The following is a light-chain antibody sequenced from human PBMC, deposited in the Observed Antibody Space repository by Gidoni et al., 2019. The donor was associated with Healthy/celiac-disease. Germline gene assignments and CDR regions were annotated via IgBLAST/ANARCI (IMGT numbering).Light chain of an antibody. Sequence: DIVLTQSPGTLSLSPGERATLSCRASQSVSSSYLAWYQQKPGQAPRLLIYGASSRATGIPDRFSGRGSGTDFALTISRLEPEDFAVYYCQQYGSSPPMYTFGQGTKLEIK. V-gene: IGKV3-20*01. CDR1: QSVSSSY. J-gene: IGKJ2*01. CDR2: GAS. CDR3: QQYGSSPPMYT.